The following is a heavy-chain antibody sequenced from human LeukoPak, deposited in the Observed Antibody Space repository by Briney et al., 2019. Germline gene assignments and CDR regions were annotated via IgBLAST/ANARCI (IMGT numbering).Heavy chain of an antibody. V-gene: IGHV1-18*01. D-gene: IGHD3-10*01. Sequence: GASVKVSCKASAYTFTSYGISWVRQAPGQGLEWMGWISAYNGYTNYTQSLQGRVTMTTDTSTSTAYMELRSLRSDDTAVYYCARLTYEHVSGSYLYSRDNYYYMDVWGKGTTVTVSS. CDR1: AYTFTSYG. CDR2: ISAYNGYT. CDR3: ARLTYEHVSGSYLYSRDNYYYMDV. J-gene: IGHJ6*03.